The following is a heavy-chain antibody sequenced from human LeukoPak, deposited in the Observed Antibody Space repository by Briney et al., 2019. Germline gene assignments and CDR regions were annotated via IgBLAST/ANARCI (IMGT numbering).Heavy chain of an antibody. CDR2: IIPIFGTA. CDR3: ARAEYYYDSSGYYPDY. D-gene: IGHD3-22*01. Sequence: ASVKASCKASGGTFSSYAISWVRQAPGQGLEWMGGIIPIFGTANYAQKFQGRVTITADESTSTAYMELSSLRSEDTAVYYCARAEYYYDSSGYYPDYWGQGTLVTVSS. CDR1: GGTFSSYA. J-gene: IGHJ4*02. V-gene: IGHV1-69*13.